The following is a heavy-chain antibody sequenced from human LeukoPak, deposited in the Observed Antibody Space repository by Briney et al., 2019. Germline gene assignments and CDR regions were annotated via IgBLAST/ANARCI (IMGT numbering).Heavy chain of an antibody. Sequence: GGSLRLSCAASGFTFSSYALHWVRQAPGKGLEWVAVISYDGSNKYYADSVKGRFTISRDNSKNTLYLQMNSLRAEDTAVYYCASTETPYYYDSNGFYPYYFDYWGQGTLVTVSS. D-gene: IGHD3-22*01. CDR2: ISYDGSNK. CDR3: ASTETPYYYDSNGFYPYYFDY. V-gene: IGHV3-30-3*01. CDR1: GFTFSSYA. J-gene: IGHJ4*02.